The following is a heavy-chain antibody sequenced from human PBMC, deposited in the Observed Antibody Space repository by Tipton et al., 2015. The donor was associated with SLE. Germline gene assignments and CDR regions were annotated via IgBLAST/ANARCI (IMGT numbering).Heavy chain of an antibody. J-gene: IGHJ4*02. CDR2: IDHSRST. V-gene: IGHV4-34*01. D-gene: IGHD3-10*01. CDR3: AGEDGGLGMFDY. CDR1: GGSFSVHY. Sequence: TLSLTCAVYGGSFSVHYWSWSWIRQPPGKGLEWIGEIDHSRSTNYNPSLKSRVTISVDTSKKQVSLKLTSVTAADTAVYFCAGEDGGLGMFDYWGQGTLVTVSS.